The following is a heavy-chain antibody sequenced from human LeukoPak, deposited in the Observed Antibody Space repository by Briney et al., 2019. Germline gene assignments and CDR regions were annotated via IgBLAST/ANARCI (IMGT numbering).Heavy chain of an antibody. Sequence: SETLSLTCTVSGGSISSYYWSWIRQPPGKGLEWIGYIYYTGSTNYNPSLKSRVTISVDTSKNQFSLKLSSVTAADTAVYYCARGDWYYYYYYMDVWGKGTTVTISS. V-gene: IGHV4-59*01. J-gene: IGHJ6*03. D-gene: IGHD3/OR15-3a*01. CDR1: GGSISSYY. CDR3: ARGDWYYYYYYMDV. CDR2: IYYTGST.